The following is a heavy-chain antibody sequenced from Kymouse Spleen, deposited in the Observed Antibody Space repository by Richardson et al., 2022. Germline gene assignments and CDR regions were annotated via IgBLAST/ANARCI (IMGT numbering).Heavy chain of an antibody. CDR3: ARADFWSGYGGWFDP. CDR1: GGSISSYY. D-gene: IGHD3-3*01. CDR2: IYYSGST. Sequence: QVQLQESGPGLVKPSETLSLTCTVSGGSISSYYWSWIRQPPGKGLEWIGYIYYSGSTNYNPSLKSRVTISVDTSKNQFSLKLSSVTAADTAVYYCARADFWSGYGGWFDPWGQGTLVTVSS. J-gene: IGHJ5*02. V-gene: IGHV4-59*01.